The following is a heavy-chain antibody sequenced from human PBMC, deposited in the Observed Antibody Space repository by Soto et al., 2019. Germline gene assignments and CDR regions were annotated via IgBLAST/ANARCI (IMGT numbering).Heavy chain of an antibody. V-gene: IGHV1-69*13. J-gene: IGHJ4*02. Sequence: SVKVSCKASGGTFSSYTISWVRQAPGQGLEWMGGIIPIFGTANYAQKFQGRVTITADESTSTAYMELSSLRSEDTAVYYCGRDLYGHFGHWCQGTLATVS. D-gene: IGHD4-17*01. CDR1: GGTFSSYT. CDR2: IIPIFGTA. CDR3: GRDLYGHFGH.